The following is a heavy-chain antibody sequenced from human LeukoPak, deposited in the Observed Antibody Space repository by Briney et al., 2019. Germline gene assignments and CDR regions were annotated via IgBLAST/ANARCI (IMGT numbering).Heavy chain of an antibody. CDR2: IIPIFGTA. CDR3: ATELADSSGYYYFDY. CDR1: GGTFSSYA. J-gene: IGHJ4*02. Sequence: ASVKVSCKASGGTFSSYAISWVRQAPGQGLEWMGGIIPIFGTANYAQKFQGRVAITADESTSTAYMELSSLRSEDTAVYYCATELADSSGYYYFDYWGQGTLVTVSS. D-gene: IGHD3-22*01. V-gene: IGHV1-69*13.